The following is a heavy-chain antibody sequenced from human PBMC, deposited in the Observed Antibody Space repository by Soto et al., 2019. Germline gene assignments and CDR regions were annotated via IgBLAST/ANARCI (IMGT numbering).Heavy chain of an antibody. V-gene: IGHV4-30-4*02. D-gene: IGHD2-21*02. CDR1: GGSVRSGDYY. CDR2: VSYSGST. CDR3: ARDLWGYCGTDCYPLDV. Sequence: PSETLSLTCAVSGGSVRSGDYYWSWIRQPPGKALEWIGYVSYSGSTYHNPSLRSRVTMSVDMSQNQFSLNLNYVTAADTAVYYCARDLWGYCGTDCYPLDVWGQGTTVT. J-gene: IGHJ6*02.